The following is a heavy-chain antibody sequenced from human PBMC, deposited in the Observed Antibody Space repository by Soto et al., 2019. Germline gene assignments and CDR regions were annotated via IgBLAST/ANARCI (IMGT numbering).Heavy chain of an antibody. V-gene: IGHV1-18*03. D-gene: IGHD3-9*01. J-gene: IGHJ4*02. Sequence: QVQLVQSGAEVKKPGASVKVSCKASGYTFTSYGISWVRQAPGQGLEWMGWISAYNGNTNYAQKLQGRVTMTTDTSTSTAYMALRSLRSYDMVVYYCARIPIRYFDWNPDYWGQGTLVTVSS. CDR2: ISAYNGNT. CDR3: ARIPIRYFDWNPDY. CDR1: GYTFTSYG.